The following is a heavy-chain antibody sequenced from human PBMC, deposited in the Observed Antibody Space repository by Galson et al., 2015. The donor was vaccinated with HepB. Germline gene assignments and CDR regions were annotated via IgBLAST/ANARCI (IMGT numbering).Heavy chain of an antibody. V-gene: IGHV3-74*01. Sequence: SLRLSCAASGFTFSRYWMHWVRQAPGKGLVWVSRIHSDGSSTSYADSVKGRFTISRDNAKNTLYLQMNSLRAEDTAVYYCATSRTFDYWGQGTLVTVSS. J-gene: IGHJ4*02. D-gene: IGHD6-13*01. CDR3: ATSRTFDY. CDR2: IHSDGSST. CDR1: GFTFSRYW.